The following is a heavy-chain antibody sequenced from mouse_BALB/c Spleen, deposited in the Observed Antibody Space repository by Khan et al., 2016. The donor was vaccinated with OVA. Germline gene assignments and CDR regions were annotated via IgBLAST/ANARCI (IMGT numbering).Heavy chain of an antibody. Sequence: QVQLKQSGAELAGPGASVKMSCKASGYTFTSYSMHWIKQRPGQGLEWIGNINPNNAYTNYNQRFKDKATLTADKSSNTAYMQLSSLTSEDSAVYFCARYFHYYGSRGSLDYWCQGPSVPVSS. D-gene: IGHD1-1*01. J-gene: IGHJ4*01. CDR1: GYTFTSYS. CDR3: ARYFHYYGSRGSLDY. CDR2: INPNNAYT. V-gene: IGHV1-4*01.